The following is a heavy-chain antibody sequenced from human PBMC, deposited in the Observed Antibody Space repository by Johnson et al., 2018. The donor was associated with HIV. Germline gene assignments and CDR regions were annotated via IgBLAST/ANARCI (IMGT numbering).Heavy chain of an antibody. CDR2: VSYDGNKK. J-gene: IGHJ3*02. V-gene: IGHV3-30*04. Sequence: QVQLVESGGGVVRPGGSLRLSCAASGFTFSSYAMHWVHQAPGKGLEWVAVVSYDGNKKYYADSVKGRFTISRDNSKNTLYLQMNSLRAKDTAVYYCARPRRLFEGHDAFDIWGQGTMVTVSS. CDR1: GFTFSSYA. D-gene: IGHD2-21*01. CDR3: ARPRRLFEGHDAFDI.